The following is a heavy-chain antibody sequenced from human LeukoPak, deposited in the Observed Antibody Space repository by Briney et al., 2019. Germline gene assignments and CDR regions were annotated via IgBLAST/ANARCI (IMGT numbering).Heavy chain of an antibody. CDR3: ARNTIFGQIDY. CDR1: GYSISSGYY. D-gene: IGHD3-3*01. Sequence: SETLSLTCAVSGYSISSGYYWGWIRQPPGKGLEWIGYIYYSGSTNYNPSLKSRVTISVDTSKNQFSLKLSSVTAADTAVYYCARNTIFGQIDYWGQGTLVTVSS. CDR2: IYYSGST. V-gene: IGHV4-38-2*01. J-gene: IGHJ4*02.